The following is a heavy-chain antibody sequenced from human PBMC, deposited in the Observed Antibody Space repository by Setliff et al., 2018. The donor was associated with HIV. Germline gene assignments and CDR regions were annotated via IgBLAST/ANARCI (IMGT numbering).Heavy chain of an antibody. CDR2: INSDGSST. CDR3: ARDAPPPGYYFDY. J-gene: IGHJ4*02. CDR1: GFTLSNYW. D-gene: IGHD2-2*01. V-gene: IGHV3-74*01. Sequence: PGGSLRLSCAASGFTLSNYWMSWVRQDPGKGLVWVSRINSDGSSTSYADSVKGRFTISRDNAKNTVYLQMNSLRAEDTAVYYCARDAPPPGYYFDYWGQGTLVTVSS.